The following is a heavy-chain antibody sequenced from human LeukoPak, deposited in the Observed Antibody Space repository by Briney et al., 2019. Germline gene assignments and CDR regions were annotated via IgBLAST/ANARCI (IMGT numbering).Heavy chain of an antibody. J-gene: IGHJ6*02. V-gene: IGHV4-59*08. D-gene: IGHD6-19*01. CDR3: ARQFRSGWSFGLDV. CDR1: GGSISSYY. CDR2: IYYSGST. Sequence: SETLSLTCTVSGGSISSYYWSWIRQPPGKGLEWIGYIYYSGSTNYNPSLKSRVTISVDTSKNQFSLKLSSVTAADTAVYYCARQFRSGWSFGLDVWGQGATVTVSS.